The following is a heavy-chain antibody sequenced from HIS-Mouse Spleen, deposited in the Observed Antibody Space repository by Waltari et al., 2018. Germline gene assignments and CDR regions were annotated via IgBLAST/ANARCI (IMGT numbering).Heavy chain of an antibody. CDR2: ISYDGSNK. J-gene: IGHJ4*02. CDR1: GFTFSSYG. CDR3: AKDKHHAFDY. V-gene: IGHV3-30*18. Sequence: QVQLVESGGGVVQPGRSLRLACAAHGFTFSSYGMHWVRQAPGKGLEWVAVISYDGSNKYYADSVKGRFTISRDNSKNTLYLQMNSLRAEDTAVYYCAKDKHHAFDYWGQGTLVTVSS.